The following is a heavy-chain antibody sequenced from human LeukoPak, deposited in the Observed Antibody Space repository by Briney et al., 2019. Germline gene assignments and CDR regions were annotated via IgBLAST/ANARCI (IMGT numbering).Heavy chain of an antibody. CDR1: GGSISSGSYS. CDR2: IYTSGST. CDR3: ARGIIVGATGGFGI. D-gene: IGHD1-26*01. J-gene: IGHJ3*02. V-gene: IGHV4-61*02. Sequence: PSEALSLTCTVSGGSISSGSYSWSWIRQPAGKGLEWIGRIYTSGSTNYKSSLKSRVTISVDTSKNQFSLKLSAVTAADTAVYYCARGIIVGATGGFGIWGQGTKVTVSS.